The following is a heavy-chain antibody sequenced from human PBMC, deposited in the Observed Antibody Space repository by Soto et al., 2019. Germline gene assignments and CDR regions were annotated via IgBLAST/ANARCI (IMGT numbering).Heavy chain of an antibody. V-gene: IGHV4-31*03. CDR3: AREEGLLSVKYFQH. J-gene: IGHJ1*01. CDR1: GGSISSGGYY. Sequence: QVQLQESGPGLVKPSQTLSLTCTVSGGSISSGGYYWSWIRQHPGKGLEWIGYIYYSGSTYYNPSLRSRVTISVDTSKNQFSLKLSSVTAADTAVYYCAREEGLLSVKYFQHWGQGTLVTVSS. D-gene: IGHD2-2*01. CDR2: IYYSGST.